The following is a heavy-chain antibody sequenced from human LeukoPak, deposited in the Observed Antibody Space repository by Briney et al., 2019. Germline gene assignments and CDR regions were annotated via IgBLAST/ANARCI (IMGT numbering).Heavy chain of an antibody. J-gene: IGHJ4*02. D-gene: IGHD5-12*01. Sequence: ETLSLTCTVSGGSISSYYWSWVRQAPGKGLEWVSSIADSGVSTHYADSVKGRFTISRDNSKNTVYLQMNSLRPEDTAMYYCAREGGYVFDYWGQGTLVTVSS. CDR1: GGSISSYY. CDR2: IADSGVST. V-gene: IGHV3-53*01. CDR3: AREGGYVFDY.